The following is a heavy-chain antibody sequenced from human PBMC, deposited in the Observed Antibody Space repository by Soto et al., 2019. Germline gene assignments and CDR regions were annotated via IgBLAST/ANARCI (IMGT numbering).Heavy chain of an antibody. V-gene: IGHV1-69*13. D-gene: IGHD4-17*01. CDR2: IIPIFGTA. CDR1: GGTFSSYA. CDR3: ATGDDYGDYVGY. Sequence: SVKVSCKASGGTFSSYAISWVRQAPGQGLEWMGGIIPIFGTANYAQKFQGRVTITADESTSTAYMELSSLRSEDTAVYYCATGDDYGDYVGYWGQGTLVTVSS. J-gene: IGHJ4*02.